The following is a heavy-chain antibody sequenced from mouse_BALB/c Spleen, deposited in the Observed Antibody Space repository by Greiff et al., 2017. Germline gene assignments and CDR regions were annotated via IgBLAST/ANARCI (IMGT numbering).Heavy chain of an antibody. J-gene: IGHJ4*01. CDR2: IYPGSGSI. V-gene: IGHV1-62-2*01. CDR3: ARRALIYCYAMVY. Sequence: QVQLQQSGAELVKPGASVKMSCKASGYTFTEYSIHWVKQRPGQGLEWIGWIYPGSGSIKYTEKFKDKATLTADKSSSTVYMELSRLTSDYSAVYFCARRALIYCYAMVYWGQGTSVTVSS. CDR1: GYTFTEYS.